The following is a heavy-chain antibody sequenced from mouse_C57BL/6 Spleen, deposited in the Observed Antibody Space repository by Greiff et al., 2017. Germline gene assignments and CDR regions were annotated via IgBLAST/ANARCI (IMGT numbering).Heavy chain of an antibody. CDR1: GYSFTGYY. D-gene: IGHD2-4*01. CDR3: ARTYDYDAGEWYFDV. CDR2: INPSTGGT. V-gene: IGHV1-42*01. J-gene: IGHJ1*01. Sequence: EVQRVESGPELVKPGASVKISCKASGYSFTGYYMNWVKQSPEKSLEWIGEINPSTGGTTYNQKFKAKATLTVDKSSSTAYMQLKRLTSEDSAVYYCARTYDYDAGEWYFDVWGAGTTVTVSS.